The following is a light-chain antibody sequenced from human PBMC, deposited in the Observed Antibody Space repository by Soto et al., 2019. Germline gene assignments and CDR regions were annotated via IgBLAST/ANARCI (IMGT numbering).Light chain of an antibody. CDR1: QDIGSD. V-gene: IGKV1-39*01. Sequence: DIQMTQSPSSLSASVGDRVTITCRASQDIGSDLGWYQQRPGKAPKLLIYAASSLQSGVPSRFSGSGSGTDFTLTISSLQPEDFATYYCQQSYSTPWTFGQGTKVDI. CDR3: QQSYSTPWT. CDR2: AAS. J-gene: IGKJ1*01.